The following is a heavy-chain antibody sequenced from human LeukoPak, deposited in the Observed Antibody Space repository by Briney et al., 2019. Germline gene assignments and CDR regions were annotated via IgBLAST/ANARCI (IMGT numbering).Heavy chain of an antibody. V-gene: IGHV1-69*13. J-gene: IGHJ6*02. Sequence: SVKVSCKASGGTFSSYAISWVRQAPGQGLEWMGGIIPIFGTANYAQKFQGRVMITADESTSTAYMELSSLRSEDTAVYYCARDQGYSYGLNYYYYGTDVWGQGTTVTVSS. D-gene: IGHD5-18*01. CDR2: IIPIFGTA. CDR3: ARDQGYSYGLNYYYYGTDV. CDR1: GGTFSSYA.